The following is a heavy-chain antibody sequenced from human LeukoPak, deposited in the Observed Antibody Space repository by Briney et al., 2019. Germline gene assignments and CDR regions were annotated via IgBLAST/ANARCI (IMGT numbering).Heavy chain of an antibody. D-gene: IGHD2-21*02. Sequence: GGSLRLSCAASGFTFSSYGMHWVRQAPGKGLEWVAVISYDGSNKYYADSVKGRFTISRDNSKNTLYLQMNSLRAEDTAVYYCAKDGGDLLDAFDIWGQGTMVTVSS. CDR1: GFTFSSYG. J-gene: IGHJ3*02. CDR3: AKDGGDLLDAFDI. V-gene: IGHV3-30*18. CDR2: ISYDGSNK.